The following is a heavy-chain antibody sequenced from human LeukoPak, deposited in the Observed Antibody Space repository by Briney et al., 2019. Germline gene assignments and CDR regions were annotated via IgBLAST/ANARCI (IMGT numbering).Heavy chain of an antibody. J-gene: IGHJ6*02. V-gene: IGHV3-9*01. Sequence: PGRSLRLSCAASGFTFDDYAMHWVRQAPGKGLEWVSGISWNSGSIGYADSVKGRFTISRANAKNSLYLQMNSLRAEDTAVYYCARGDQTHVPYYGMDVWGQGTTVTVSS. CDR2: ISWNSGSI. CDR3: ARGDQTHVPYYGMDV. D-gene: IGHD2-21*02. CDR1: GFTFDDYA.